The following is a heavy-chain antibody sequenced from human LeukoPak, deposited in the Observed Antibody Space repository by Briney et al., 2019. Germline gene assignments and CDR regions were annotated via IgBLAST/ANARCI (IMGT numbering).Heavy chain of an antibody. J-gene: IGHJ3*02. CDR3: AKDLGNSMIGHPEYAFDI. CDR1: GFTFSSYA. V-gene: IGHV3-23*01. Sequence: QAGGSLRLSCAVSGFTFSSYAMSWVRQAPGKGLEWVSAISGSGGSTYYADSVKGRFTISRDNSKNTLYLQMNSLRAEDTAVYYCAKDLGNSMIGHPEYAFDIWGQGTMVTVSS. CDR2: ISGSGGST. D-gene: IGHD3-22*01.